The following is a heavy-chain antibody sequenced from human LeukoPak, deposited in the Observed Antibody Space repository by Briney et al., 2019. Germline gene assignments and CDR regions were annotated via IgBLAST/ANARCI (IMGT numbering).Heavy chain of an antibody. CDR1: GASISSYY. D-gene: IGHD3-10*01. V-gene: IGHV4-59*01. CDR3: ARVFDSGSQAYFYYMDV. Sequence: SETLSLTCSVSGASISSYYWTWLRQPPGKGLEWIGYIYNSGGTNNNPSLKGRVTITVDTSKNQFSLKVSSVTAADTAVYYCARVFDSGSQAYFYYMDVWGKGTTVTISS. CDR2: IYNSGGT. J-gene: IGHJ6*03.